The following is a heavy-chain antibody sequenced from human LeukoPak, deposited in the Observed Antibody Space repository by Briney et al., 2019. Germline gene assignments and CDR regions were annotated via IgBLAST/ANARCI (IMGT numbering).Heavy chain of an antibody. CDR1: GYSFTNYW. D-gene: IGHD6-19*01. J-gene: IGHJ6*02. Sequence: KISCKGSGYSFTNYWIGWVRQMPGKGLEGMGIIYPGDSDTRYSPSFQGQVTISADKSISTAYLQWSSLRASDTAIYYCARHQAVTGTGGARMDVWGQGTTVTVFS. CDR3: ARHQAVTGTGGARMDV. V-gene: IGHV5-51*01. CDR2: IYPGDSDT.